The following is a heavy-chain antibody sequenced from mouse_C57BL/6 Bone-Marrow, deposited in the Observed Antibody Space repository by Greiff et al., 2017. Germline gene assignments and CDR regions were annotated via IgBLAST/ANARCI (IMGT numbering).Heavy chain of an antibody. V-gene: IGHV1-5*01. CDR1: GYTFTSYW. J-gene: IGHJ1*03. Sequence: EVQLQESGTVLARPGASVKMSCKASGYTFTSYWMHWVKQRPGQGLEWIGAIYPGNSDTSYNQKFKGNAKLTADTFSSTAYMELSSLTNEDSAVYYCTSCYGSDSREVWGTGTTVTVSS. CDR3: TSCYGSDSREV. CDR2: IYPGNSDT. D-gene: IGHD1-1*01.